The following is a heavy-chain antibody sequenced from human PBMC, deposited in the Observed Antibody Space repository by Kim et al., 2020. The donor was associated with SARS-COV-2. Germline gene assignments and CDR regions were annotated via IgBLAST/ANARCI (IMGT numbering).Heavy chain of an antibody. V-gene: IGHV1-18*04. CDR2: ISGYNGNT. D-gene: IGHD2-8*02. Sequence: ASVKVSCKSSGHPLTNNYGITWVRQAPGQGLEWMGWISGYNGNTNYARKLQGRVTMTIDTSTNTAYMELRSLNSDDTAVYYCATEGRDYCTGGSCFAYWGQGALVTVSS. CDR3: ATEGRDYCTGGSCFAY. CDR1: GHPLTNNYG. J-gene: IGHJ4*02.